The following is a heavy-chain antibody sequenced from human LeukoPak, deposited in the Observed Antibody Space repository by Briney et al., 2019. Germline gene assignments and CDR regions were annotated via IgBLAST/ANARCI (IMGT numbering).Heavy chain of an antibody. Sequence: SETLSLTCTVSGDSISSSRFYWAWLRQPPGKGLEWIGSILYTGRTFYNPSLKGRVTISVDTSKNQFSLRLGSVTASDTAVYYCARRDVGATIDYWGQGTLVTVSS. D-gene: IGHD1-26*01. CDR3: ARRDVGATIDY. CDR1: GDSISSSRFY. V-gene: IGHV4-39*01. J-gene: IGHJ4*02. CDR2: ILYTGRT.